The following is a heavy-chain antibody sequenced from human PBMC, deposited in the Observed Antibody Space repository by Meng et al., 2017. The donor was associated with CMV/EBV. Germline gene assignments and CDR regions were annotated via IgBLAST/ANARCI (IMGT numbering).Heavy chain of an antibody. Sequence: ASVKVSCKASGYTFTSYYMHWVRQAPGQGLEWMGWINPNSDGTNYAQKFQGRVTMTRDTSISTAYMELSRLRSDDTAVYYCARDRILYSSGYQGYFQHWGQGTLVTVSS. J-gene: IGHJ1*01. D-gene: IGHD3-22*01. CDR3: ARDRILYSSGYQGYFQH. CDR2: INPNSDGT. CDR1: GYTFTSYY. V-gene: IGHV1-2*02.